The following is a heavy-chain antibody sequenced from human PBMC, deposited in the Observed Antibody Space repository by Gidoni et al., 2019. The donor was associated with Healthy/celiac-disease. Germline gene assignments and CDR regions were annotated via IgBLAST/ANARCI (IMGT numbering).Heavy chain of an antibody. V-gene: IGHV4-59*01. Sequence: QVQLQESGPGLVKPSETLSLTCTVSGGPISSYYWSWIRQPPGKGLEWIGYIYYSGSTNYNPSLKSRVTISVDTSKNQFSLKLSSVTAADTAVYYCARGSSGLSAQGYYYYYMDVWGKGTTVTVSS. CDR3: ARGSSGLSAQGYYYYYMDV. CDR1: GGPISSYY. D-gene: IGHD6-19*01. J-gene: IGHJ6*03. CDR2: IYYSGST.